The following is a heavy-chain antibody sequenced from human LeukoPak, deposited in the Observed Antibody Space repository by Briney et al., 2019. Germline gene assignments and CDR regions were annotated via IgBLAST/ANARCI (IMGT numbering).Heavy chain of an antibody. J-gene: IGHJ4*02. V-gene: IGHV3-30*02. CDR1: GFTFSSYG. D-gene: IGHD3-22*01. CDR3: ANLFQVGLRSSYQTRGGRFDY. CDR2: IRYDGSNK. Sequence: GGSLRLSCAASGFTFSSYGMHWVRQAPGKGLEWVAFIRYDGSNKYYADSVKGRFTISRDNSKNTLYLQMNSLRAEDTAVYYCANLFQVGLRSSYQTRGGRFDYWGQGTLVTVSS.